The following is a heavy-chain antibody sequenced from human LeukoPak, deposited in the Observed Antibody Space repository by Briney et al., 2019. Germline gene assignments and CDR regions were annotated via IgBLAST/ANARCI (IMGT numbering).Heavy chain of an antibody. D-gene: IGHD6-19*01. Sequence: GGSLRLSCAASGFTFSNYWMSWVRQAPGKGLEWVANMKGDGSEKHYVDSMKGRFTISRDNAKNSLYLQMNSLTAEDAAVYYCARQVQYRSGYFPPDPWGQGTLVTVSS. J-gene: IGHJ5*02. CDR2: MKGDGSEK. CDR3: ARQVQYRSGYFPPDP. V-gene: IGHV3-7*01. CDR1: GFTFSNYW.